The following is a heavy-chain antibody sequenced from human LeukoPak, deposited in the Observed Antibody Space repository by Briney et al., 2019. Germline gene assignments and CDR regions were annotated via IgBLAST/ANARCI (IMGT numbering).Heavy chain of an antibody. CDR3: ARVLFNSGYYY. J-gene: IGHJ4*02. CDR1: GSTFTGAY. Sequence: PGASVKVSCKTSGSTFTGAYMHWVRQAPGQGLEWMGWVNPNSGETKFAQKFQGRVTMTRDTSIRTVYMDLGGLRSDDTAVYYCARVLFNSGYYYWGQGSLVTVSS. V-gene: IGHV1-2*02. D-gene: IGHD3-9*01. CDR2: VNPNSGET.